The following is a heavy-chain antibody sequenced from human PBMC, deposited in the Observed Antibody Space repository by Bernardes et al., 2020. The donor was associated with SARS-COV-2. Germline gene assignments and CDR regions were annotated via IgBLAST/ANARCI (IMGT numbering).Heavy chain of an antibody. CDR2: IYYSGST. D-gene: IGHD6-25*01. Sequence: SETLSLTCTVSGGSISSYYWSWIRQPPGKGLEWIGYIYYSGSTNYNPSLKSRVTISVDTSKNQFSLKLSSVTAADTAVYYCARGRGRSGYRGIYYYYGMDVWGQGTTVTVSS. V-gene: IGHV4-59*01. CDR3: ARGRGRSGYRGIYYYYGMDV. J-gene: IGHJ6*02. CDR1: GGSISSYY.